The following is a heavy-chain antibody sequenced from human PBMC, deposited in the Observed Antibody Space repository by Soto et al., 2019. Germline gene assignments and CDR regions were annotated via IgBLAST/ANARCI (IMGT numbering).Heavy chain of an antibody. CDR1: GDSINSGAYY. J-gene: IGHJ5*02. V-gene: IGHV4-31*11. CDR3: ARGLVEWSNDL. CDR2: IYSDGGT. D-gene: IGHD3-3*01. Sequence: SETLSLTCAVSGDSINSGAYYWTWIRQHPGKGLEWLGCIYSDGGTDYSPSLKSRLTMSMDTSKNQFSLRLTSVTAADTAVYYCARGLVEWSNDLWGQGTLVTV.